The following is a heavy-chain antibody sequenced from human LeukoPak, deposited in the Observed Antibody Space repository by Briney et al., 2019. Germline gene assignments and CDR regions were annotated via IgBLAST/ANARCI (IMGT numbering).Heavy chain of an antibody. V-gene: IGHV3-30*01. Sequence: PGGSLRLSCAASGFTFSSYAMHWVRQAPGKGLERVAVISYDGSNKYYADSVKGRFTISRDNSKNTLYLQMNSLRAEDTAVYYCARGIKGSGYLFDYWGQGTLVTVSS. CDR3: ARGIKGSGYLFDY. CDR2: ISYDGSNK. D-gene: IGHD3-22*01. CDR1: GFTFSSYA. J-gene: IGHJ4*02.